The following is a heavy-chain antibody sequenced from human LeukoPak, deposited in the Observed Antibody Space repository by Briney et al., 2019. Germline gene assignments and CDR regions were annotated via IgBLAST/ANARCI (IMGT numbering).Heavy chain of an antibody. J-gene: IGHJ4*02. CDR2: ISGSGGST. V-gene: IGHV3-23*01. CDR1: GFNVGSNY. CDR3: AKDSTVDYYDSSGYFDY. Sequence: GGSLRLSCVASGFNVGSNYMNWVRQAPGKGLEWVSAISGSGGSTYYADSVKGRFTISRDNPKNTLYLQMNSLRAEDTAVYYCAKDSTVDYYDSSGYFDYWGQGTLVTVSS. D-gene: IGHD3-22*01.